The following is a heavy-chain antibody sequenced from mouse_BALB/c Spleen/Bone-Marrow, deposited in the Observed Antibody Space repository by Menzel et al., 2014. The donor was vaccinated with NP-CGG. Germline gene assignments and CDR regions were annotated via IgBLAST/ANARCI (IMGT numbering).Heavy chain of an antibody. Sequence: VKLMESGPGLVAPSQSLSITCTVSGFSLTTYGVHWVRQPPGKGLEWLGVIWAGGSTNYTSALMSRLSISKDNSKSQVFVKMNSLHTEDAAMCYCARGVRHFGYGGQGTTLTGAS. V-gene: IGHV2-9*02. CDR1: GFSLTTYG. CDR3: ARGVRHFGY. J-gene: IGHJ2*01. CDR2: IWAGGST.